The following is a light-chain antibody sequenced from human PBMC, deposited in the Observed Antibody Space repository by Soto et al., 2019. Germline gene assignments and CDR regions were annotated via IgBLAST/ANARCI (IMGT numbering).Light chain of an antibody. V-gene: IGKV1-5*03. CDR1: QSISSW. CDR2: KAS. CDR3: QQYDNYPVT. Sequence: DIQMTQSPSTLSASVGDRVIITCRASQSISSWLAWYQQRPGKAPNPLIYKASSLESGDPSRFGGSGGGTEVTLTISSLQPHDSATYCCQQYDNYPVTFGQGTKVEIK. J-gene: IGKJ2*01.